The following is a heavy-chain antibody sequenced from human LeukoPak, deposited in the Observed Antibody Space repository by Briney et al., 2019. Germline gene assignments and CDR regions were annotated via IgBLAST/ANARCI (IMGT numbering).Heavy chain of an antibody. D-gene: IGHD2-8*01. Sequence: ASVKVSCRTSGYTFSDYYMHWVRQAPGQGLEWVGYIIPNSGGTTYAQKFQGRVTMTRDTSISAAYLDLSGLRSDDTAVYYCSTEDKYCTSSTCGDSWGQGTLVTVSS. CDR2: IIPNSGGT. J-gene: IGHJ4*02. V-gene: IGHV1-2*02. CDR3: STEDKYCTSSTCGDS. CDR1: GYTFSDYY.